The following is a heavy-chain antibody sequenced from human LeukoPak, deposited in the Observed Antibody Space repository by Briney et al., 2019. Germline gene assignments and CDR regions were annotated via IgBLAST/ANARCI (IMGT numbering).Heavy chain of an antibody. Sequence: PSETLSLTCAVYGGSFSGYYWSWIRQPPGKGLEWIGEINHSGRTNYNPSLKSQVTISVDTSKNQFSLKLSSVTAADTALYYCTRQQLNYFGPWGQGTLVTVSS. J-gene: IGHJ5*02. CDR3: TRQQLNYFGP. CDR2: INHSGRT. V-gene: IGHV4-34*01. D-gene: IGHD2-2*01. CDR1: GGSFSGYY.